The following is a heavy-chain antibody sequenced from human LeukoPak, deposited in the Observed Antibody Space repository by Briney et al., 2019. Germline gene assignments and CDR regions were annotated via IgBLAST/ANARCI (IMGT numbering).Heavy chain of an antibody. CDR1: GGSISNYY. V-gene: IGHV4-34*01. Sequence: KPSETLSLTCTVSGGSISNYYWSWIRQPPGKGLEWIGEINHSGSTNYNPSLKSRVTISVDTSKNQFSLKLSSVTAADTAVYYCAGLTCGGDCPPGGTETKQMGYFDYWGQGTLVTVSS. CDR3: AGLTCGGDCPPGGTETKQMGYFDY. J-gene: IGHJ4*02. CDR2: INHSGST. D-gene: IGHD2-21*02.